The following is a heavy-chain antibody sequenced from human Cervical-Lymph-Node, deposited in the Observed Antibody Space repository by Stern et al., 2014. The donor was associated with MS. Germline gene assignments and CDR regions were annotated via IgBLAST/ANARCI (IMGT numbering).Heavy chain of an antibody. V-gene: IGHV3-23*01. CDR2: ITSSGDNT. CDR3: AKASLRQWVAADYYFDS. Sequence: EVQLLESGGGLVQAGGSLRLSCAASGFTFSSHDMNWVRQGPGKGLEWESVITSSGDNTHYSDSVKGRFTVSRDNSKSTLFLQMNSLGVEDTAVYYCAKASLRQWVAADYYFDSWGQGTLVTVSS. J-gene: IGHJ4*02. D-gene: IGHD6-19*01. CDR1: GFTFSSHD.